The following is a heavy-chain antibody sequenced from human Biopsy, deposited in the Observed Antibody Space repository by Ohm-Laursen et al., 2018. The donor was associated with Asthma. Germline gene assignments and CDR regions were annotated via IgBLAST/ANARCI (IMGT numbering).Heavy chain of an antibody. J-gene: IGHJ6*02. D-gene: IGHD6-13*01. Sequence: SDTLSLTCAVSGGSISSSNWWSWVRQPPGKGLEWIGEIYHSGSTNYNPSLKSRVTVSADTSKNQFSLKLTSVTAADTAVYYCVRGSSSWHHGPFHYYYGLDVWGQGTTATVSS. CDR3: VRGSSSWHHGPFHYYYGLDV. CDR1: GGSISSSNW. V-gene: IGHV4-4*02. CDR2: IYHSGST.